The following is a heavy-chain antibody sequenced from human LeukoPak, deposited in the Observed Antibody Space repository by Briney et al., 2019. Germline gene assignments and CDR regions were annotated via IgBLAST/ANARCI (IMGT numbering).Heavy chain of an antibody. CDR1: GSSISSSSYY. Sequence: SETLSLTCTVSGSSISSSSYYWGWIRQPPGKGLEWIGSIYYSGSTYYNASLKSRVTISVDTSKNQFSLKLSSVNAADTAVYYCARAFLLEWLFPDAFDIWGQGTMVTVSS. D-gene: IGHD3-3*01. J-gene: IGHJ3*02. CDR2: IYYSGST. V-gene: IGHV4-39*07. CDR3: ARAFLLEWLFPDAFDI.